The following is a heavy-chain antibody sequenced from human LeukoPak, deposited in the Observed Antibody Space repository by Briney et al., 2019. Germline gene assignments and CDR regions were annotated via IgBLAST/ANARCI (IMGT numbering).Heavy chain of an antibody. Sequence: PGGSLRLSCAASGFTVSSNYMSWVRQAPGKGLEWVSVIYSGGSTYYADSVKGRFTISRHNSKNTLYLQMSSLRAEDTAVYYCARAGPYSSSIAFDYWGQGTLVTVSS. J-gene: IGHJ4*02. CDR1: GFTVSSNY. D-gene: IGHD6-6*01. CDR3: ARAGPYSSSIAFDY. V-gene: IGHV3-53*04. CDR2: IYSGGST.